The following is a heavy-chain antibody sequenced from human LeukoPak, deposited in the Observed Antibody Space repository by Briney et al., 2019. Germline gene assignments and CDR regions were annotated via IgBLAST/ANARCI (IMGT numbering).Heavy chain of an antibody. Sequence: GGSLRLSCVVSGLTVSSNYMSWVRHAPGKGLEWVSVIYSGGTTNYADSVKGRFLVYRDNSKNTLYLQMNSLRAEDTAVYYCASKLTTGYWGQGTLVTVSS. D-gene: IGHD4-17*01. CDR1: GLTVSSNY. CDR2: IYSGGTT. CDR3: ASKLTTGY. J-gene: IGHJ4*02. V-gene: IGHV3-66*01.